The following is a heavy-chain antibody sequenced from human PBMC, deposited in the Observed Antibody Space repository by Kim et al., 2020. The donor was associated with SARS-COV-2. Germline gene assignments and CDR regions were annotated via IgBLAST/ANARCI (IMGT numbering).Heavy chain of an antibody. J-gene: IGHJ3*02. CDR2: ISYDGSNK. CDR3: ARGYGSGGSCRMTNAVD. V-gene: IGHV3-30*04. D-gene: IGHD2-15*01. CDR1: GFTFSSYA. Sequence: GGSLRLSCAASGFTFSSYAMHWVRQAPGKGLEWVAVISYDGSNKYYADSVKGRFTISRDNSKNTLYLQMNSLRAEDTAVYYCARGYGSGGSCRMTNAVD.